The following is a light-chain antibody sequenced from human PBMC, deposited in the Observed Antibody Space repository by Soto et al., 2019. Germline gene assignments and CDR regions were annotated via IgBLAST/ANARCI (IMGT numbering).Light chain of an antibody. V-gene: IGLV2-14*01. J-gene: IGLJ2*01. Sequence: QSALTQPRSVSGSPGQSVTISCTGTSGDVGRYDSVSWYQQHPGKAPKLMIYEVSNRPSGVSNRFSGSKSGNTASLTISGLQAEDEADYYCSSYTSSSTLVFGGGTQLTVL. CDR1: SGDVGRYDS. CDR3: SSYTSSSTLV. CDR2: EVS.